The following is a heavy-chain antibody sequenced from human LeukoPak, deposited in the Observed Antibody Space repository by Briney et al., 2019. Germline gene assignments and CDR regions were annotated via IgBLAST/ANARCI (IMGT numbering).Heavy chain of an antibody. J-gene: IGHJ5*02. CDR3: ARVRRKDYGSGAYRNWFDP. V-gene: IGHV1-8*01. CDR2: MNPNSGNT. CDR1: GYTFTSYD. D-gene: IGHD3-10*01. Sequence: ASVKVSCKASGYTFTSYDINWVRQATGQGLEWMGWMNPNSGNTGYAQKFQGRITMTRNTSLSTAYMELSSLRSEDTAVYYCARVRRKDYGSGAYRNWFDPWGQGTLVTVSS.